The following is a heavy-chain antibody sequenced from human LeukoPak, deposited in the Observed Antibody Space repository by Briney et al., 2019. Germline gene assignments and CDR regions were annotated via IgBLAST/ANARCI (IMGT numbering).Heavy chain of an antibody. CDR1: GFMFSSNW. J-gene: IGHJ4*02. CDR3: VKRRYDSSGYFDY. CDR2: ISGSGGST. D-gene: IGHD3-22*01. V-gene: IGHV3-23*01. Sequence: PGGSLRLSCAASGFMFSSNWMSWVRLAPGKGLEWVSVISGSGGSTYYADSVKGRFTISRDNSQNTLYLQMNSLRAEDTAVYYCVKRRYDSSGYFDYWGQGTLVTVSS.